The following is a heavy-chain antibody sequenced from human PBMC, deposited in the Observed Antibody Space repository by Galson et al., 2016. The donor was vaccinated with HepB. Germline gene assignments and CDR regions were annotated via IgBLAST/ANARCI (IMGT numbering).Heavy chain of an antibody. J-gene: IGHJ3*02. CDR1: GFTFTNYW. CDR2: IHSDGSTT. CDR3: ARESPTTAGAFDI. V-gene: IGHV3-74*01. Sequence: SLRLSCAASGFTFTNYWMTWVRQAPGKGLVWVSRIHSDGSTTSYADSVKGRFTVSRDNAKNTLYMQMNSLRAEDTAVYYCARESPTTAGAFDIWGQGTMVTVSS. D-gene: IGHD4-17*01.